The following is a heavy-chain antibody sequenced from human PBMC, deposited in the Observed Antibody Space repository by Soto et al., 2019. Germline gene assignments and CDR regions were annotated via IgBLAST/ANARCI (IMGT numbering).Heavy chain of an antibody. CDR1: GFTFSSYW. Sequence: GGSLRLSCAASGFTFSSYWMSWVRQAPGKGLEWVANIKQDGSEKYYVDSVKGRFTISRDNAKNSLYLQMNSLRAEDTAVYYCASLVYCSGGSCYRAFDIWGQGTMVTVSS. CDR3: ASLVYCSGGSCYRAFDI. J-gene: IGHJ3*02. D-gene: IGHD2-15*01. V-gene: IGHV3-7*01. CDR2: IKQDGSEK.